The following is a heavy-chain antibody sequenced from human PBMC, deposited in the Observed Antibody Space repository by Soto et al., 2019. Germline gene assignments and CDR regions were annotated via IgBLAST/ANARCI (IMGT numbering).Heavy chain of an antibody. D-gene: IGHD3-10*01. V-gene: IGHV4-34*01. CDR1: GGSFSGYY. J-gene: IGHJ6*02. Sequence: PETLSLPCAVYGGSFSGYYWSWIRQPPGKGLEWIGEINHSRSTNYNPSLKSRVTISVDTSENQFSLKLSSVTAADTAVYYCAIEGDYYGSGSHSDGMCVRGQGSTVTGSS. CDR3: AIEGDYYGSGSHSDGMCV. CDR2: INHSRST.